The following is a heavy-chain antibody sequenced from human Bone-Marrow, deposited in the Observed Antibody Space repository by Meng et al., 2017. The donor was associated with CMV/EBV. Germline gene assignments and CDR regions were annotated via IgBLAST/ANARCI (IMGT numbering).Heavy chain of an antibody. D-gene: IGHD3-3*01. Sequence: SAKVSCKASGGTFSSNTISWVRQAPGRGLEWVGRIIPILGIANYAQKFQGRVTITADKSTSTAYMELSCLRSEDTAVYYCVKADFWSGSDWFEPWGQGTLVTVSS. CDR3: VKADFWSGSDWFEP. CDR1: GGTFSSNT. V-gene: IGHV1-69*02. CDR2: IIPILGIA. J-gene: IGHJ5*02.